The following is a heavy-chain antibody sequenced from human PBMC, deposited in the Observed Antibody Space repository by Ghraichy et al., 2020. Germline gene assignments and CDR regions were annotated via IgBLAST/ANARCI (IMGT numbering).Heavy chain of an antibody. D-gene: IGHD5-12*01. CDR3: ARGSNIVATGHDAFDI. CDR1: GFTFSSYS. J-gene: IGHJ3*02. CDR2: ISSSSSYI. Sequence: GGSLRLSCAASGFTFSSYSMNWVRQAPGKGLEWVSSISSSSSYIYYADSVKGRFTISRDNAKNSLYLQMNSLRAEDTAVYYCARGSNIVATGHDAFDIWGQGTMVTVSS. V-gene: IGHV3-21*01.